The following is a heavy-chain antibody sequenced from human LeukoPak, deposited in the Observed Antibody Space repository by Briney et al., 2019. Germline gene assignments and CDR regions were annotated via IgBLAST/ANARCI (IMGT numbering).Heavy chain of an antibody. CDR3: ARGDRITMIVEGAFDI. CDR2: INHSGST. D-gene: IGHD3-22*01. J-gene: IGHJ3*02. Sequence: GSLRLSCAASGFSLDDYGMSWIRQPPGKGLEWIGEINHSGSTNYNPSLKSRVTISVDTPKNQFSLKLSSVTAADTAVYYCARGDRITMIVEGAFDIWGQGTMVTVSS. V-gene: IGHV4-34*01. CDR1: GFSLDDYG.